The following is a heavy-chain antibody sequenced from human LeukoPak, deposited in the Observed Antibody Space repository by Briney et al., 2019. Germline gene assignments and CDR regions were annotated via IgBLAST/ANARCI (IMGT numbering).Heavy chain of an antibody. V-gene: IGHV3-30*02. CDR1: GFTFSSYG. D-gene: IGHD3-22*01. CDR2: IRYDGSNK. Sequence: PGGSLRLSCAASGFTFSSYGMHWVRQAPGKGLEWVAFIRYDGSNKYYADSVKGRFTISRDNSKNTLYLQMNSLRAEDTAVYYCASHYYDSSGYSEYYFDYWGQGTLVTVSS. CDR3: ASHYYDSSGYSEYYFDY. J-gene: IGHJ4*02.